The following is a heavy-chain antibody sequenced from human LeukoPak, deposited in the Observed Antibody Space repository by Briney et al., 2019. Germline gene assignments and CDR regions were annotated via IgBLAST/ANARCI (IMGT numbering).Heavy chain of an antibody. J-gene: IGHJ5*02. D-gene: IGHD3-16*02. V-gene: IGHV1-2*02. CDR3: ARGPYDYVWGSYRLSYWFDP. CDR2: INPNSGGT. Sequence: ASVKVSCKASGYTFTGYFMHWVRQAPGHGLEWMGWINPNSGGTNYAQKFQGRVTMTRDTSISTAYMELSRLRSDDTAVYYCARGPYDYVWGSYRLSYWFDPWGQGTLVTVSS. CDR1: GYTFTGYF.